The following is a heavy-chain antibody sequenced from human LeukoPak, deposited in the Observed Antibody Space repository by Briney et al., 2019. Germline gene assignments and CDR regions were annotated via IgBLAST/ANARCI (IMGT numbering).Heavy chain of an antibody. CDR2: IKSKIDGGTT. J-gene: IGHJ4*02. Sequence: GGSLRLSCVASGFSFGNYAMNWVRQAPGKGLEWVGRIKSKIDGGTTDYAAPVKGRFTISRDDSKTSLYLQMNSLKTEDTAMYYCATQPSGSFPYYFDNWGQGTLVTVSS. CDR1: GFSFGNYA. D-gene: IGHD3-3*01. V-gene: IGHV3-15*07. CDR3: ATQPSGSFPYYFDN.